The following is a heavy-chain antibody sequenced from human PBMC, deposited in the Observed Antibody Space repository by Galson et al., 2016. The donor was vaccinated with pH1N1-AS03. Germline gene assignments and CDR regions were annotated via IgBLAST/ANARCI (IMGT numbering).Heavy chain of an antibody. J-gene: IGHJ4*02. CDR2: INEDGSTT. CDR1: GFTFSRYW. V-gene: IGHV3-74*01. D-gene: IGHD1-26*01. CDR3: ARTPRVGAPYFFDY. Sequence: SLRLSCAASGFTFSRYWMHWVRQAPGKGLVWVSHINEDGSTTRYADSVKGRFTISRDNFNNTLSLQMNALRADDTAVYYCARTPRVGAPYFFDYWGQGALVTVSS.